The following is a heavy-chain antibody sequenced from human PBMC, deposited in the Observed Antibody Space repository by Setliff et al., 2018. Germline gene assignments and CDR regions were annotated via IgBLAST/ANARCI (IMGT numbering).Heavy chain of an antibody. D-gene: IGHD3-22*01. Sequence: PGGSLRLSCAASGFTFSSYSMNWVRQAPGKGLEWVSSISSSSSYIYYADSVKGRFTISRDNAKNSLYLQMNSLRAEDTAVYYCARQLCSSGYCYATTFDYWGQGTLVTVS. CDR1: GFTFSSYS. J-gene: IGHJ4*02. V-gene: IGHV3-21*01. CDR2: ISSSSSYI. CDR3: ARQLCSSGYCYATTFDY.